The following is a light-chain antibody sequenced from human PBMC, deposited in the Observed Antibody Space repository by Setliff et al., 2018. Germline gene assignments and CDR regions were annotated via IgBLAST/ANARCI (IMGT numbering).Light chain of an antibody. Sequence: QSALAQPASVSGSPGQAITISCTGSSSDIGAYAYVSWYQQHPGKATKLMICDVNNRPSGVSNRFSGSKSGNTASLTISELPAEDEADYYCSSYTSRTTLDVFGTGTKVTVL. V-gene: IGLV2-14*03. CDR1: SSDIGAYAY. CDR3: SSYTSRTTLDV. J-gene: IGLJ1*01. CDR2: DVN.